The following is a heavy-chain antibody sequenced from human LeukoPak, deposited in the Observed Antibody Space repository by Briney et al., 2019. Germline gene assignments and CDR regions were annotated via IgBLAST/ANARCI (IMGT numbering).Heavy chain of an antibody. CDR3: ARDSSITMVRGVIGRWFDP. V-gene: IGHV3-20*04. D-gene: IGHD3-10*01. Sequence: GGSLRLSCAASGCSLDDYGMRGVRQAPRKGLAGVSGINWNSGSTGYADSVKGRFTISRDNAKNYLYLKMNSLRAEDTALYYCARDSSITMVRGVIGRWFDPWGQGTLVTVSS. CDR1: GCSLDDYG. J-gene: IGHJ5*02. CDR2: INWNSGST.